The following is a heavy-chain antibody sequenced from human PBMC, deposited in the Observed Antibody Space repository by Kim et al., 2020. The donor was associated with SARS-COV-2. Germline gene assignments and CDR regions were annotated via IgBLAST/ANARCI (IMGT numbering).Heavy chain of an antibody. D-gene: IGHD3-10*01. CDR2: IYYSGST. V-gene: IGHV4-39*01. J-gene: IGHJ4*02. CDR3: AKNYGSGSYYNSFPWWY. Sequence: SETLSLTCTVSGGSISSSSYYWGWIRQPPGKGLEWIGSIYYSGSTYYNPSLKSRVTISVDTSKNQFSLKLSSVTAADTAVYYCAKNYGSGSYYNSFPWWYWGQGTLVTVSS. CDR1: GGSISSSSYY.